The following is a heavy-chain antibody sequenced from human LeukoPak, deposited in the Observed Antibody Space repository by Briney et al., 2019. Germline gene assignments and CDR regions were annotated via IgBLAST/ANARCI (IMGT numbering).Heavy chain of an antibody. J-gene: IGHJ4*02. CDR2: ISSGGSTV. D-gene: IGHD3-9*01. CDR3: ARDMSSSAPSDILTGYYDY. V-gene: IGHV3-48*03. Sequence: GGSLRLSCAASGFTFSSYEMNWVRQAPGKGLEWVSYISSGGSTVYYADSVKGRFTISRDNVKNSLYLQMNSLRAEDTAVYYCARDMSSSAPSDILTGYYDYWGQGTLVTVSS. CDR1: GFTFSSYE.